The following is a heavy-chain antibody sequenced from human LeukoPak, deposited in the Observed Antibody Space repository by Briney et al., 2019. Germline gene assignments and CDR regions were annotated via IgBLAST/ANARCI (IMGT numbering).Heavy chain of an antibody. CDR3: ARLWVERRGGDWFDP. Sequence: PGGSLRLSCAASGFTFSSYEMNWVRQAPGKGLEWVSYISSSGSTRYYADSVKGRLTISRDNAKSSLYPQVNSLRAEDTAVYYCARLWVERRGGDWFDPWGQGTLVTVSS. J-gene: IGHJ5*02. D-gene: IGHD1-1*01. CDR1: GFTFSSYE. CDR2: ISSSGSTR. V-gene: IGHV3-48*03.